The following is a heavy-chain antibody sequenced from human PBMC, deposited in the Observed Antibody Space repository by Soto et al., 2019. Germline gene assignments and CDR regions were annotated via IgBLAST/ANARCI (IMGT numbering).Heavy chain of an antibody. CDR2: ISTYNGNT. CDR1: GYIFITYG. V-gene: IGHV1-18*01. J-gene: IGHJ5*02. D-gene: IGHD3-10*01. Sequence: ASVKVSCKASGYIFITYGISWVRRAPGQGLEWMGRISTYNGNTNYAQNLQGRVTMTADTSTNTAYMELRSLRSDDTAVYYCARDLDGSGGNDYFDPWGPGTLVTVSS. CDR3: ARDLDGSGGNDYFDP.